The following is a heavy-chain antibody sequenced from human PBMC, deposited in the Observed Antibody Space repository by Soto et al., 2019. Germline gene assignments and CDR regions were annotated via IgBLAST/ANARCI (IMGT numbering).Heavy chain of an antibody. CDR2: ISGYNGNK. V-gene: IGHV1-18*01. CDR3: ARDPEILDY. Sequence: QVQLVQSGAEVKKPGASVKVSCKASGYTFTSYGISWVRQAPGQGLEWMGWISGYNGNKKYAQKLQGRFTMTTDTSTSTDYMELRSLRSDDTAVYYCARDPEILDYWGQGTLVTVSS. CDR1: GYTFTSYG. J-gene: IGHJ4*02.